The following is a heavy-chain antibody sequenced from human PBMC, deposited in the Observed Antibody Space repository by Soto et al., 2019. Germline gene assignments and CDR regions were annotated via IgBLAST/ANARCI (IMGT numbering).Heavy chain of an antibody. CDR1: GGTFSSYA. D-gene: IGHD6-19*01. CDR3: ARGELSSGCSENWFDP. J-gene: IGHJ5*02. Sequence: SVQVSCKASGGTFSSYAISWVRQAPGQGLEWMGWIIPIFGTENYAQKFQGRVTITADESTNTAYMELSSLGSEDTAVYYCARGELSSGCSENWFDPWGQGTLVTVSS. CDR2: IIPIFGTE. V-gene: IGHV1-69*13.